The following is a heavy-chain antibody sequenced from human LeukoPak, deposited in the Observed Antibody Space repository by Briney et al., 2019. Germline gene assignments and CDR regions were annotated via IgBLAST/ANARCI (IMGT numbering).Heavy chain of an antibody. CDR2: FDPEDGET. J-gene: IGHJ4*02. Sequence: ASVTVSCKVSGYTLTELSMHWVRQAPGKGLEWMGGFDPEDGETIYAQKFQGRVTMTEDTSTDTAYMELSSLRSEDTAVYYCATRSRGLYGSGSYWAPAFDYWGQGTLVTVSS. D-gene: IGHD3-10*01. CDR3: ATRSRGLYGSGSYWAPAFDY. CDR1: GYTLTELS. V-gene: IGHV1-24*01.